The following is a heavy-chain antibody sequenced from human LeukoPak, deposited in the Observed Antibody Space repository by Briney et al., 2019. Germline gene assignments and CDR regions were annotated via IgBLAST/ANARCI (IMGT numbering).Heavy chain of an antibody. J-gene: IGHJ6*02. CDR3: ARGPYYYDSSGYYIPYYGMDV. V-gene: IGHV4-4*03. CDR2: IYHSGST. Sequence: PPETLSLTCAVSGGSISSSNWWSWVRQPPGKGLEWIGEIYHSGSTNYNPSLKSRVTISVDKSKNQFSLKLSSVTAADTAVYYCARGPYYYDSSGYYIPYYGMDVWGQGTTVTVSS. CDR1: GGSISSSNW. D-gene: IGHD3-22*01.